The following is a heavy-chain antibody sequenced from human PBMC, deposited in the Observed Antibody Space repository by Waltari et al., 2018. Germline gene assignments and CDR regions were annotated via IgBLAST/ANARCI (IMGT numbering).Heavy chain of an antibody. D-gene: IGHD3-10*01. CDR3: AGGGGYYGSGTYKYFDD. CDR1: GNTFNNHA. Sequence: QVQLVQSGAEVKKPGSSVRVSCKASGNTFNNHAISWVRQAPGQGLEWMGGTIPIVKTPNYAQRAQGRLTINVDKSTRPAYMERSSLRSEDTAVYYCAGGGGYYGSGTYKYFDDWGRGTLVIVSS. CDR2: TIPIVKTP. J-gene: IGHJ2*01. V-gene: IGHV1-69*14.